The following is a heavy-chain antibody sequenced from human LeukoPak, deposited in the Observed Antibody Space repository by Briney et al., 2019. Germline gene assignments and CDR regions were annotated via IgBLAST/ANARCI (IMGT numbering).Heavy chain of an antibody. D-gene: IGHD3-22*01. CDR2: INPNSGGT. CDR1: GYTFTGYY. J-gene: IGHJ4*02. V-gene: IGHV1-2*02. CDR3: ARVRSSGYYYRSLSVVFGY. Sequence: ASVKVSCKASGYTFTGYYMHWVRQAPGKGLEWMGWINPNSGGTNYAQKFQGRVTMTRDTSISTAYMELSRLRSDDTAVYYCARVRSSGYYYRSLSVVFGYWGQGTLVTVSS.